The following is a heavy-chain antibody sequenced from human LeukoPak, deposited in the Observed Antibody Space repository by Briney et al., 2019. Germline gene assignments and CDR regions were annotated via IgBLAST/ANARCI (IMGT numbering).Heavy chain of an antibody. V-gene: IGHV1-69*13. CDR1: GYTFTSYA. CDR2: IIPIFGTA. D-gene: IGHD3-22*01. J-gene: IGHJ4*02. Sequence: ASVKVSCKASGYTFTSYAISWVRQAPGQGLEWMGGIIPIFGTANYAQKFQGRVTITADESTSTAYMELSSLRSEDTAVYYCASSHQIDYYDSSGYFGLPVDYWGQGTLVTVSS. CDR3: ASSHQIDYYDSSGYFGLPVDY.